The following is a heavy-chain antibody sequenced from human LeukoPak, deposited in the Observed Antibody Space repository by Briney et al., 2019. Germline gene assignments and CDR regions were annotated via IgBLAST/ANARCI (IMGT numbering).Heavy chain of an antibody. J-gene: IGHJ4*02. CDR3: AKWGDYDILTGYYGSDY. CDR2: IGGRDSGT. CDR1: GFIFSNYA. V-gene: IGHV3-23*01. D-gene: IGHD3-9*01. Sequence: PGGSLRLSCAASGFIFSNYAMSWVRQAPGKGLEWVSAIGGRDSGTYQADSVRGRFTVSRDDAKYTLYLQMNTLRAEDTAVYYCAKWGDYDILTGYYGSDYWGQGTLVTVSS.